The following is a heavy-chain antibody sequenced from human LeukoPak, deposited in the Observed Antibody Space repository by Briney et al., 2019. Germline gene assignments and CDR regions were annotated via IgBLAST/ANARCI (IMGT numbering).Heavy chain of an antibody. J-gene: IGHJ4*02. CDR3: ARGPGELAYFDY. D-gene: IGHD3-16*01. CDR2: IWYDGSNK. CDR1: GFTFSSYG. V-gene: IGHV3-33*01. Sequence: PGRSLRLSCAASGFTFSSYGMHWVRQAPGKGLEWVAVIWYDGSNKYYADSVKGRFTISRDNSKNTLYLQMNSLGAEDTAVYYCARGPGELAYFDYWGQGTLVTVSS.